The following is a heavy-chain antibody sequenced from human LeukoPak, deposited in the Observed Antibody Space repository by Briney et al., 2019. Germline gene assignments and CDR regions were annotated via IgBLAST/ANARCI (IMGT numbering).Heavy chain of an antibody. CDR3: ARGVGQGGFDY. D-gene: IGHD3/OR15-3a*01. V-gene: IGHV3-64*02. CDR2: ISSNGGST. Sequence: QPGGSLRLSCAASGFTFSSYAMHWVRQAPGKGLEYVSAISSNGGSTYYADSVKGRFTISRDNSKNTLYLQMGSLRAEDMAVYYCARGVGQGGFDYWGQGTLVTVSS. J-gene: IGHJ4*02. CDR1: GFTFSSYA.